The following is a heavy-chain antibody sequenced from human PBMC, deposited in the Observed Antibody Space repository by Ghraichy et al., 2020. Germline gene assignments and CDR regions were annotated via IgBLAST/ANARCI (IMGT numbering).Heavy chain of an antibody. CDR2: ISYDGSNK. D-gene: IGHD6-13*01. CDR1: GFTFSSYA. J-gene: IGHJ6*03. Sequence: GGSLRLSCAASGFTFSSYAMHWVRQAPGKGLEWVAVISYDGSNKYYADSVKGRFTISRDNSKNTLYLQMNSLRAEDTAVYYCARVSAPLSSGWSWRDYYYYYMDVWGKGTTVTVSS. V-gene: IGHV3-30-3*01. CDR3: ARVSAPLSSGWSWRDYYYYYMDV.